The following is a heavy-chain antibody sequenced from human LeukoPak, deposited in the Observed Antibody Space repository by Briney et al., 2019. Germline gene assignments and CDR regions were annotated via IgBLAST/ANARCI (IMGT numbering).Heavy chain of an antibody. J-gene: IGHJ4*02. CDR1: GFTFSSYS. CDR2: ISSSSSYI. V-gene: IGHV3-21*01. CDR3: ARVGPTIAVAGTVDY. Sequence: GGSLRLSCAASGFTFSSYSMNWVRQAPGTGLEWVSSISSSSSYIYYADSVKGRFTISRDNAKNSLYLQMNSLRAEDTAVYYCARVGPTIAVAGTVDYWGQGTLVTVSS. D-gene: IGHD6-19*01.